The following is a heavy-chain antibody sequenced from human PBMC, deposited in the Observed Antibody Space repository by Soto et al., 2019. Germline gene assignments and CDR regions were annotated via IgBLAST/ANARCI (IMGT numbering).Heavy chain of an antibody. V-gene: IGHV3-30-3*01. CDR1: GFTFSSYA. CDR2: ISYDGSNK. J-gene: IGHJ4*02. Sequence: QVQLVESGGGVVQPGRSLRLSCAASGFTFSSYAMHWVRQAPGKGLEWVAVISYDGSNKYYADSVKGRFTISRDNSKNTLYLQMNSLRAEDTAVYYCARPVSDYWGQGTLVTVSS. CDR3: ARPVSDY.